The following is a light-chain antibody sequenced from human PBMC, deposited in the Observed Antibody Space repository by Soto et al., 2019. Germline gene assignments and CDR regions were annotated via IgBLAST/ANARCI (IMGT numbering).Light chain of an antibody. J-gene: IGKJ5*01. Sequence: EIVLTQSPATLSLSPGERATLSCRASQSVSSYLAWYQQKPGQAPRLLIYDASNRATGIPARFSGSGSGTDVTLTISSLEPEDFAVYYCQQRNNWPPRITFGQGTRLEIK. V-gene: IGKV3-11*01. CDR3: QQRNNWPPRIT. CDR1: QSVSSY. CDR2: DAS.